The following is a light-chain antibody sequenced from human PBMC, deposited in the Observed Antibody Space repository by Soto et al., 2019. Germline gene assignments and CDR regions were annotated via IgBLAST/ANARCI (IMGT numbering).Light chain of an antibody. Sequence: QSVLTQPPSASGTPGQRVTISCSGSSSNIGRNSVNWYQQLPGTAPKLLIYTTGQRPSGVPDRFFGSKSGTSASLAISGLRSEDEAEYYCAAWDDNLNGPVFGTGTKFTVL. CDR3: AAWDDNLNGPV. J-gene: IGLJ1*01. V-gene: IGLV1-44*01. CDR2: TTG. CDR1: SSNIGRNS.